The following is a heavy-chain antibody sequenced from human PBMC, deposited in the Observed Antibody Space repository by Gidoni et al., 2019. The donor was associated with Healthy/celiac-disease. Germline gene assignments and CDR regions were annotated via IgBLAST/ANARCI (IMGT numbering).Heavy chain of an antibody. V-gene: IGHV4-59*01. CDR2: IYYRGST. CDR3: ARARGGDYFDY. D-gene: IGHD3-10*01. CDR1: GGSIRSYY. Sequence: QVQLQESGPGLVKPSETLSLTCTVSGGSIRSYYWSWIRQPPGKGLEWIGYIYYRGSTNYNPSLKSRVTISVDTSKNQFSLKLSSVTAADTAVYYCARARGGDYFDYWGQGTLVTVSS. J-gene: IGHJ4*02.